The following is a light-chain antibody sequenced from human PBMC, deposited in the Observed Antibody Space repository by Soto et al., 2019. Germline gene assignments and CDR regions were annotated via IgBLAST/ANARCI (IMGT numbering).Light chain of an antibody. CDR3: QQRGNWHPPIS. V-gene: IGKV3-11*01. CDR2: DAS. Sequence: ESVLTQSPATLSLSPGERATLSCRASQSISYSLAWYQQKPGQAPRLLIHDASSRVTGVPARFSGSGSETDFTLTISSLQPEDFAVYYCQQRGNWHPPISFGQGTRLEIK. J-gene: IGKJ5*01. CDR1: QSISYS.